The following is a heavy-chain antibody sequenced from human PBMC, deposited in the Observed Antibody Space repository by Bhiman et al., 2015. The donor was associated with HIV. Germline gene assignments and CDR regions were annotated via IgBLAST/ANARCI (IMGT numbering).Heavy chain of an antibody. CDR2: ISSSSSYI. CDR1: GFTFSSYI. V-gene: IGHV3-21*03. Sequence: EVQLVESGGGLVKPGGSLRLSCAASGFTFSSYIMNWVRQAPGKGLEWVSSISSSSSYIYYADSVKGRFTISRDNAKNSLYLQMNSLRAEDTAVFAREPGGTTQGRFDYWGQGTLVTVSS. J-gene: IGHJ4*02. D-gene: IGHD1-7*01. CDR3: EPGGTTQGRFDY.